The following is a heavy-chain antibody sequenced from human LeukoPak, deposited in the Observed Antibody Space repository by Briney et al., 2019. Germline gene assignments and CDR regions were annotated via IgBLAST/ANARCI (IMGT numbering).Heavy chain of an antibody. Sequence: GGSLRLSCAASGFTFSSYGMHWVRQAPGKGLEWVAVISYDGSNKYYADSVKGRFTISRDNSKNTLYLQMNSLRAEDTAVYYCAKNTKLLWFGELFPPDDYWGQGTLVTVSS. J-gene: IGHJ4*02. CDR1: GFTFSSYG. CDR2: ISYDGSNK. V-gene: IGHV3-30*18. D-gene: IGHD3-10*01. CDR3: AKNTKLLWFGELFPPDDY.